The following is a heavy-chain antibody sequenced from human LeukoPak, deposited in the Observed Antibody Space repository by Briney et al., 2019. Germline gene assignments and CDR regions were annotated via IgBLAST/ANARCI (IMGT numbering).Heavy chain of an antibody. CDR2: IIPILGIA. Sequence: ASVKVSCKASGGTFSSYAISWVRQAPGQGLEWMGRIIPILGIANYAQKFQGRVTITADKSTSTAYMELSSLRSEDTAVYYCARGPYDILTGYYVVGFFDYWGQGTLVTVSS. J-gene: IGHJ4*02. CDR1: GGTFSSYA. CDR3: ARGPYDILTGYYVVGFFDY. V-gene: IGHV1-69*04. D-gene: IGHD3-9*01.